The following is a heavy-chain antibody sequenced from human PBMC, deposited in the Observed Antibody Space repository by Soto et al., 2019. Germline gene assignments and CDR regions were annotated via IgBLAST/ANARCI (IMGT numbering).Heavy chain of an antibody. CDR2: FDPEDGET. CDR1: GYTLTELS. J-gene: IGHJ6*02. CDR3: ASITMVRGVIPYYYGMDV. Sequence: GASVKVSCKVSGYTLTELSMHWVRQAPGKGLEWMGGFDPEDGETIYAQKFQGRVTMTRDTSTSTVYMELSSLRSEDTAVYYCASITMVRGVIPYYYGMDVWGQGTTVTVSS. V-gene: IGHV1-24*01. D-gene: IGHD3-10*01.